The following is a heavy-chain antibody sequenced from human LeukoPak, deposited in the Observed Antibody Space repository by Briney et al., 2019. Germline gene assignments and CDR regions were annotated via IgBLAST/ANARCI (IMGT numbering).Heavy chain of an antibody. V-gene: IGHV1-18*01. J-gene: IGHJ4*02. CDR2: ISAYNGNT. CDR1: GYTFTSYG. D-gene: IGHD4-17*01. Sequence: GASVRVSCKASGYTFTSYGISWVRPAPGQGLEWMGWISAYNGNTNYAQKLQGRVTMTTDTSTSTAYMELRSLRSDDTAVYYCARDLPRGVTTISHDYWGQGTLVTVSS. CDR3: ARDLPRGVTTISHDY.